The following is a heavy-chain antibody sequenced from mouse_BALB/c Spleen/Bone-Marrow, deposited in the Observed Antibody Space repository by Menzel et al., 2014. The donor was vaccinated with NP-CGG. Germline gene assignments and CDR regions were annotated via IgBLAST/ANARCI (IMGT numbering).Heavy chain of an antibody. D-gene: IGHD2-14*01. CDR2: IDPANGNT. CDR1: GFNIKDTY. J-gene: IGHJ1*01. CDR3: ANYRYGWYFDV. V-gene: IGHV14-3*02. Sequence: EVQGVESGAELVKPGASVKLSCTASGFNIKDTYMHWVEQRPEQGLEGIGRIDPANGNTKYDPKFQGKATITADTSSNTAYLQLSSLTSEDTAVYYCANYRYGWYFDVWGAGTTVTVSS.